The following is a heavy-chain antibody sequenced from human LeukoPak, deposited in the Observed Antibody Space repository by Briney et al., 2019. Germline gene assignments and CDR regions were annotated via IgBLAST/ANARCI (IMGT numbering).Heavy chain of an antibody. CDR1: GYSISSGYY. Sequence: SETLSFTCTVSGYSISSGYYWGWIRQPPGKGLEWIGSIYHSGSTYYNPSLKSRVTISVDTSKNQFSLKLSSVTAADTAVYYCARDRGYSYGFFRDYWGQGTLVTVSS. CDR2: IYHSGST. J-gene: IGHJ4*02. CDR3: ARDRGYSYGFFRDY. D-gene: IGHD5-18*01. V-gene: IGHV4-38-2*02.